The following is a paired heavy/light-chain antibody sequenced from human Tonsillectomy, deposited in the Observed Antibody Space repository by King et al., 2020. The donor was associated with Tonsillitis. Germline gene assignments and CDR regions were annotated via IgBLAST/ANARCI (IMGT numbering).Heavy chain of an antibody. J-gene: IGHJ4*02. D-gene: IGHD3-10*01. Sequence: QVQVVESGGGLVKPGGSLRLSCAASGFTFSDYYMNWIRQGPGKGLEWVSYISNGGGYTKYADSVRGRFTISRDNAENSLYLQMDSLRTEDTALYYCVRSPIGFGELFSLWGRGTLVTVSS. CDR2: ISNGGGYT. V-gene: IGHV3-11*05. CDR1: GFTFSDYY. CDR3: VRSPIGFGELFSL.
Light chain of an antibody. Sequence: DIQMTQSPSSVSAFVGGRVTITCRASQYIATWLAWYQQKPGKVPKLLIYSASNLQGGVPSRFSGSGSGTNFTLTISSLQPEDFATYYCQQTDSFPLTFGGGTKVEIK. CDR2: SAS. CDR1: QYIATW. J-gene: IGKJ4*01. CDR3: QQTDSFPLT. V-gene: IGKV1-12*01.